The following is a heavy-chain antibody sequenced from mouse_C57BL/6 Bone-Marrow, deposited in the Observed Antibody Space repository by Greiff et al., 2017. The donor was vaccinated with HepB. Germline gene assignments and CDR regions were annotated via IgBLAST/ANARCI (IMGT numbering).Heavy chain of an antibody. CDR3: ARNYYGSSYEKVH. CDR1: GYAFSSSW. CDR2: IYPGDGDT. J-gene: IGHJ2*01. V-gene: IGHV1-82*01. Sequence: QVQLQQSGPELVKPGASVKISCKASGYAFSSSWMNWVKQRPGKGLEWIGRIYPGDGDTNYNGKFKGKATLTADKSSSTAYMQLSSLTSEESAVYFCARNYYGSSYEKVHWGQGTTLTVSS. D-gene: IGHD1-1*01.